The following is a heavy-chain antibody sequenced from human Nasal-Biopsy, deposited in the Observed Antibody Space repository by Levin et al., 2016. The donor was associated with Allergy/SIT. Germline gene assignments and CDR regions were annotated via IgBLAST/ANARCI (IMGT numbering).Heavy chain of an antibody. CDR3: ARLTCSGANCYPNY. CDR1: GFTFGDNA. D-gene: IGHD2-15*01. Sequence: GESLKISCSTSGFTFGDNAMSWVRQAPGKGLEWVGFIRTKGYGGTTEYAASVKGRFTISRDDLKSIAYLQMNSLITEDTAMYFCARLTCSGANCYPNYWGQGTPVTVSS. V-gene: IGHV3-49*04. J-gene: IGHJ4*02. CDR2: IRTKGYGGTT.